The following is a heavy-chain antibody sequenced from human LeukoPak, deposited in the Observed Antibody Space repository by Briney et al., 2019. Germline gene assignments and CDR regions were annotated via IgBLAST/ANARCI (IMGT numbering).Heavy chain of an antibody. CDR3: ARGLLQLGWAFDN. J-gene: IGHJ3*02. D-gene: IGHD6-6*01. CDR2: IYTIGST. Sequence: SQTLSLTCTVSGGSISSGSYYWSWIRQPAGKGLEWIGRIYTIGSTNYNPSLKSRVTISVDTSKNQFSLKLSSVTAADTAVYYCARGLLQLGWAFDNWGQGTMVTVSS. V-gene: IGHV4-61*02. CDR1: GGSISSGSYY.